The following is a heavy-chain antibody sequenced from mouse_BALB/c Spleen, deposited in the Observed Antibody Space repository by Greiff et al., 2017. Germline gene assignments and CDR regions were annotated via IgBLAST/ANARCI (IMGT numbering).Heavy chain of an antibody. J-gene: IGHJ4*01. CDR2: ISCYNGAT. V-gene: IGHV1S34*01. CDR1: GYSFTGYY. CDR3: ARVLYDGDSEGAMDY. D-gene: IGHD2-3*01. Sequence: LVKPGASVKISCKASGYSFTGYYMHWVKQSPGKSLEWIGYISCYNGATSYNQKFKGKATFTVDTSSSTAYMQFNILTSEDSAVYYCARVLYDGDSEGAMDYWGQGTSVTVSS.